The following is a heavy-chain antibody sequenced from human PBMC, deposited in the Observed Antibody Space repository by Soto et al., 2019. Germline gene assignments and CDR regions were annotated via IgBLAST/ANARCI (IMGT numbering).Heavy chain of an antibody. CDR1: GGTFSSYA. J-gene: IGHJ4*02. Sequence: QVQLVQSGAEVKKPGSSVKVSCKASGGTFSSYAISWVRHAPGQGLEWMGGIITIFGTANYAQKFQGRVTITADAATRTGYMELGCLRAEATAVYYCARGGYSVCERRQSMKFDCWFQGTLVIDS. CDR2: IITIFGTA. CDR3: ARGGYSVCERRQSMKFDC. V-gene: IGHV1-69*01. D-gene: IGHD5-18*01.